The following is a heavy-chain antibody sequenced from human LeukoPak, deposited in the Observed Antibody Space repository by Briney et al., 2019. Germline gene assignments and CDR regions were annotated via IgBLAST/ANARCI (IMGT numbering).Heavy chain of an antibody. Sequence: SGPTLLHPPPTLTLTCTFSGFSLNTRGVGVGWIRQPPGRALEWLALIYWDDDRRYSPSLNSSITITKDTSKNQVVLTMTNMDPVDTATYFCAHRKNYYDSSVFDNWGQGTLVTVSS. V-gene: IGHV2-5*02. CDR1: GFSLNTRGVG. CDR2: IYWDDDR. D-gene: IGHD3-22*01. J-gene: IGHJ4*02. CDR3: AHRKNYYDSSVFDN.